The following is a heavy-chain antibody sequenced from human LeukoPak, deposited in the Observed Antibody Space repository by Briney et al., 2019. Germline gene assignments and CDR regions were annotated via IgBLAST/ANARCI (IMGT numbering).Heavy chain of an antibody. CDR2: IIPIFGTA. D-gene: IGHD1-7*01. J-gene: IGHJ3*02. CDR3: AGFGRDDITGTTVAFDI. Sequence: SVKVSCTASGGTFSSYAISWVRQAPGQGLEWMGGIIPIFGTANYAQKFQGRVTITTDESTSTAYMELSSLRSEDTAVYYCAGFGRDDITGTTVAFDIWGQGTMVTVSS. CDR1: GGTFSSYA. V-gene: IGHV1-69*05.